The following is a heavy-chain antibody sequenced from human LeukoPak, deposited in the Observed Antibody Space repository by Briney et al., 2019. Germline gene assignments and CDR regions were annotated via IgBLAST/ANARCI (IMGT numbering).Heavy chain of an antibody. CDR1: GFTFGHYW. CDR2: LNPDGSNT. J-gene: IGHJ4*02. D-gene: IGHD6-19*01. CDR3: ARDYSSGWYLDSDY. Sequence: PGGSLRLSCTASGFTFGHYWMHWVRQAPGKGLVWVSRLNPDGSNTKSADSLRGRFTISRDNAKNTLYLQMNSLGVEGTAVYYCARDYSSGWYLDSDYWGQGTLVTVSS. V-gene: IGHV3-74*03.